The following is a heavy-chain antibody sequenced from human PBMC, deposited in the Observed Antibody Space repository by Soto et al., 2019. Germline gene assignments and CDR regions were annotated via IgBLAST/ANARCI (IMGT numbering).Heavy chain of an antibody. D-gene: IGHD1-7*01. CDR1: GGSFSGYY. CDR2: INHSGST. CDR3: ARITGITGTTDFDY. Sequence: QVQLQQWGAGLLKPSETLSLTCAVYGGSFSGYYWSWIRQPPGKGLEWIGEINHSGSTNYNPSLKSRVTISVDTSKNQFSLKLSSLTAADTAVYYCARITGITGTTDFDYWGQGTLVTVSS. J-gene: IGHJ4*02. V-gene: IGHV4-34*01.